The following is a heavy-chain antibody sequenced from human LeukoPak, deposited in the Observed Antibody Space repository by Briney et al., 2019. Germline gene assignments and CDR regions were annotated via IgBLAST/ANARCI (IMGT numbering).Heavy chain of an antibody. CDR3: ARDPVVSFGGVIGQNYYYYGMDV. CDR2: IKQDGSRQ. D-gene: IGHD3-16*01. Sequence: GGSLRLSCTASGIIFKNFWMSWVRQAPGKGLEWVANIKQDGSRQFYVDSVKGRFTISRDNAKNSLYLQMNSLRAEDTAVYYCARDPVVSFGGVIGQNYYYYGMDVWGQGTTVTVSS. J-gene: IGHJ6*02. CDR1: GIIFKNFW. V-gene: IGHV3-7*01.